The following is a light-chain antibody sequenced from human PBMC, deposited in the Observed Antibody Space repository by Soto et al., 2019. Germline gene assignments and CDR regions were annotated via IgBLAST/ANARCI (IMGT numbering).Light chain of an antibody. CDR2: GAS. J-gene: IGKJ2*01. V-gene: IGKV3-20*01. CDR3: QQYGTSPGT. Sequence: DIVLTQSPGTLSFSPGERATLSCRASHAVTNNFLAWYQQKPGQAPRLVIYGASSRPAGIPDRFSGSGAGTDFTLSISRLEPEDFAVYFCQQYGTSPGTFGQGTKLEIK. CDR1: HAVTNNF.